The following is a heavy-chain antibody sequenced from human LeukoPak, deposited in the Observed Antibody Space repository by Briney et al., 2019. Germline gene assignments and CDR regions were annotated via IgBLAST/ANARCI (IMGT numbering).Heavy chain of an antibody. CDR1: GFTFSSYG. V-gene: IGHV3-30*02. J-gene: IGHJ3*02. CDR2: IRYDGSNK. CDR3: AKGMEYSSSLDI. D-gene: IGHD6-6*01. Sequence: HPGGSLRLSCAASGFTFSSYGMHWVRQAPGKGLEWVAFIRYDGSNKYYADSVKGRFTISRDNSKNTLYLQMNSLRAEDTAVYYCAKGMEYSSSLDIWGQGTMVTVSS.